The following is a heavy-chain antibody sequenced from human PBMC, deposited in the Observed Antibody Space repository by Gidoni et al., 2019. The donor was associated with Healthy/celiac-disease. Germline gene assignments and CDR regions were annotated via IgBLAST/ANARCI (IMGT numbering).Heavy chain of an antibody. Sequence: QVQLQESGPGLVQPPGTLSLTYAVSRGPLSSTNWWCWVRQPPGKGLEWIGDIYHSGSTNYNPSLKSRVTISVDKSKNQFSLKLSSVTAADTAVYYCARVGYSSSWYYFDYWGQGTLVTVSS. D-gene: IGHD6-13*01. J-gene: IGHJ4*02. CDR3: ARVGYSSSWYYFDY. V-gene: IGHV4-4*03. CDR1: RGPLSSTNW. CDR2: IYHSGST.